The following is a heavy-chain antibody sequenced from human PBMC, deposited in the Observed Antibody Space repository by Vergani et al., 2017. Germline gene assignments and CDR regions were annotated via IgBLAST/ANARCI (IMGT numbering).Heavy chain of an antibody. V-gene: IGHV1-69-2*01. CDR1: GYTFTDYY. J-gene: IGHJ4*02. CDR2: VDPEDGET. D-gene: IGHD3-22*01. Sequence: EVQLVQSGAEVKKPGATVKISCKVSGYTFTDYYMHWVQQAPGKGLEWMGLVDPEDGETIYAEKFQGRVTITADTSTDTAYMELSSLRSEDTAVYYCATGAGDYYDSSGYYFDYWGQGTLVTVSS. CDR3: ATGAGDYYDSSGYYFDY.